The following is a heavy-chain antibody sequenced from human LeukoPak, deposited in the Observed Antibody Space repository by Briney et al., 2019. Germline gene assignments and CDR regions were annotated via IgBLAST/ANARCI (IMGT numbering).Heavy chain of an antibody. CDR2: TRQVGWSA. D-gene: IGHD3-16*01. CDR1: TFTLRRYS. J-gene: IGHJ3*02. V-gene: IGHV3-30*04. Sequence: SLTLSCATSTFTLRRYSVHWVRRPPGKGREWVAFTRQVGWSAEYTDSVRGRFTVSRDTSKNALYLQTHSVRVEDTAVYYSVRDGKGGLMDAFVIWGEGTRVTVSS. CDR3: VRDGKGGLMDAFVI.